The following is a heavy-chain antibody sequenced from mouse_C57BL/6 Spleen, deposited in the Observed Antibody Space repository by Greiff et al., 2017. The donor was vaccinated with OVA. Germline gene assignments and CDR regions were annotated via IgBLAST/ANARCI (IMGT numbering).Heavy chain of an antibody. Sequence: QVHVKQPGAELVRPGSSVKLSCKASGYTFTSYWMDWVKQRPGQGLEWIGNIYPSDSETHYNQKFKDKATLTVDKSSSTAYMQLSSLTSEDSAVYYCARRDGNYVWYFDVWGTGTTVTVSS. D-gene: IGHD2-1*01. V-gene: IGHV1-61*01. CDR2: IYPSDSET. CDR1: GYTFTSYW. CDR3: ARRDGNYVWYFDV. J-gene: IGHJ1*03.